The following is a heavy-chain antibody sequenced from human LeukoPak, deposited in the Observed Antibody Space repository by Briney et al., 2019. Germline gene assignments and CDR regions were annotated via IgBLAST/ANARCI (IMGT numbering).Heavy chain of an antibody. J-gene: IGHJ5*02. Sequence: GASVKVSCKASGYTFTSYDINWVRQATGQGLECMGWMNPNSGNTGYAQKFQGRVTMTRNTSISTAYMELSSLRSEDTAVYYCARLTFYSNYVSWFDPWGQGTLVTVSS. CDR3: ARLTFYSNYVSWFDP. CDR1: GYTFTSYD. CDR2: MNPNSGNT. D-gene: IGHD4-11*01. V-gene: IGHV1-8*01.